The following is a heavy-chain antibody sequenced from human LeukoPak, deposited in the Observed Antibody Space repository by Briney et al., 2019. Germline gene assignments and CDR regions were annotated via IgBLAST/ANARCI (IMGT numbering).Heavy chain of an antibody. CDR1: GFTVSSNY. V-gene: IGHV3-53*01. J-gene: IGHJ3*02. Sequence: PGGSLRLSCAASGFTVSSNYMSWVRQAPGKGLEWVSVIYSGGSTYYADSVKGRFTISRDNSKNTLYLQMNSLRAEDAAVYYCARDWRRVFDAFDIWGQGTMVTVSS. D-gene: IGHD6-13*01. CDR2: IYSGGST. CDR3: ARDWRRVFDAFDI.